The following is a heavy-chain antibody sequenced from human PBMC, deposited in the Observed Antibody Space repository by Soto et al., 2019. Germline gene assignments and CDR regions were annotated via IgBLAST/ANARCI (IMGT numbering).Heavy chain of an antibody. V-gene: IGHV4-30-2*01. D-gene: IGHD1-1*01. CDR2: IYDSGST. Sequence: PSETLSLTCAVSGDSISRGGYSWTWIRQPPGKALEWIGNIYDSGSTSYNPSLKSRVTMSVDTSKKQFSLKLRSVTAADTAVYYCVRDGTKTLRDWFDPWGQGISVTVSS. CDR1: GDSISRGGYS. J-gene: IGHJ5*02. CDR3: VRDGTKTLRDWFDP.